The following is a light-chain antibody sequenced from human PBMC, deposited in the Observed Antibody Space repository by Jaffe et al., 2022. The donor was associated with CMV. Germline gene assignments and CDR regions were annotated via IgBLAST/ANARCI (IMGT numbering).Light chain of an antibody. CDR2: GTS. J-gene: IGKJ1*01. CDR3: QQSGDSLWT. Sequence: EVVLTQSPGTLSLSPGERATLSCRTSQTISSPFLAWFQQKPGQAPKLLIYGTSHRATGIPDRFSGSGSGTDFSLTISRLEPEDSAVYYCQQSGDSLWTFGPGTKVEIK. V-gene: IGKV3-20*01. CDR1: QTISSPF.